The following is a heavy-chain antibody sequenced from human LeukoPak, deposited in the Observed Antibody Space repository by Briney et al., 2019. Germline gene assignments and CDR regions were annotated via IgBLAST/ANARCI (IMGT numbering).Heavy chain of an antibody. V-gene: IGHV3-33*01. Sequence: GGSLRLSCAASGFSFSDYGMHWVRQAPGKGLEWVAVIWYDGSIKNYADSVEGRLTISRDNSNNMLYLQMHSLRVEDTAVYYCARDAAGDGSHYGMDVWGEGTTVIVSS. CDR1: GFSFSDYG. J-gene: IGHJ6*04. CDR2: IWYDGSIK. D-gene: IGHD5-24*01. CDR3: ARDAAGDGSHYGMDV.